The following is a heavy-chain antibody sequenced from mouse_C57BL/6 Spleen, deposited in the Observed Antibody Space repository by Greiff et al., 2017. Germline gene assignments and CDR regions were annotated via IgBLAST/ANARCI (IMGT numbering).Heavy chain of an antibody. V-gene: IGHV2-5*01. CDR2: IWRGGST. Sequence: VQLVGSGPGLVQPSQSLSITCTVSGFSLTSYGVHWVRQSPGKGLEWLGVIWRGGSTDYNAAFMSRLSITKDNSKSQVFFKMNSLQADDTAIYYCAKNYYYGSSSYAMDYWGQGTSVTVSS. J-gene: IGHJ4*01. CDR3: AKNYYYGSSSYAMDY. D-gene: IGHD1-1*01. CDR1: GFSLTSYG.